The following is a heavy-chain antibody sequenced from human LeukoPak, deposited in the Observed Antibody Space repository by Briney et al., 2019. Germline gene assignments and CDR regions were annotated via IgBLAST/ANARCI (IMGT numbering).Heavy chain of an antibody. CDR1: GFTITNYG. J-gene: IGHJ4*02. Sequence: GGSLRLSCAVSGFTITNYGMSWVRQAPGKGLEWVSAIDVSGDTEYYADSVKGRFIISRDNSRNTLYLQINSLRGEDTALCYCAQGYSSGWYPNWGQGTLVTVSS. CDR3: AQGYSSGWYPN. CDR2: IDVSGDTE. V-gene: IGHV3-23*01. D-gene: IGHD6-19*01.